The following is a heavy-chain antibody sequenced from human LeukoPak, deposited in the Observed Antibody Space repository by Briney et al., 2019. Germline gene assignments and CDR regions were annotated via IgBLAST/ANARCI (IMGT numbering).Heavy chain of an antibody. V-gene: IGHV1-69*13. CDR2: IIPIFGTA. Sequence: GASVTVSCTASGGTFSSYAISWVRQAPGQGLEWMGGIIPIFGTANYAQKFQGRVTITADESTSTAYMELSSLRSEDTAVYYCARDEGSGPLFDYWGQGTLVTVSS. D-gene: IGHD2-15*01. J-gene: IGHJ4*02. CDR1: GGTFSSYA. CDR3: ARDEGSGPLFDY.